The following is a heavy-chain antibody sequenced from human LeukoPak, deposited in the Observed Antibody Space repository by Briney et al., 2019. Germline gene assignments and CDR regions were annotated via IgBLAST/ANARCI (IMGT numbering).Heavy chain of an antibody. J-gene: IGHJ4*02. D-gene: IGHD5-24*01. CDR3: ARDQSWLIDY. CDR2: ISTSGNT. V-gene: IGHV4-4*07. Sequence: SETLSLTCTVSGGSITSYYWNWIRQPAGERLEWIGRISTSGNTNYNPSLTSRVTMSVDTSKNQLSLRLSSVTAADTAVYYCARDQSWLIDYWGQGTLVTVSS. CDR1: GGSITSYY.